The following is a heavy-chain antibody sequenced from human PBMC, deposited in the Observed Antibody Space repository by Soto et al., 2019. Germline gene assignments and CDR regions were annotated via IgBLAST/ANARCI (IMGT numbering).Heavy chain of an antibody. Sequence: PSETLSLTCAVSSGSISSSNWWSWVRQPPGKGLEWIGEIYHSGSTNYNPSLKSRVTISVDKSKNQFSLKLSSVTAADTAVYYCARSGQGIFGWFDPWGQGTLVTVSS. CDR3: ARSGQGIFGWFDP. CDR2: IYHSGST. CDR1: SGSISSSNW. V-gene: IGHV4-4*02. J-gene: IGHJ5*02. D-gene: IGHD3-3*01.